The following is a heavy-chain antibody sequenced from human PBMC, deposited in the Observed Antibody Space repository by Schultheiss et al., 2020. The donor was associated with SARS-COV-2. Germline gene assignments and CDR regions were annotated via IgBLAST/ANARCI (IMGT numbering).Heavy chain of an antibody. J-gene: IGHJ4*02. CDR1: GYSISSGYY. D-gene: IGHD3-10*01. Sequence: SETLSLTCAVSGYSISSGYYWGWIRQPAGKGLEWIGRIYTSGSTNCNPSLKSRVTMSVDTSKNQFSLKLSSVTAEDTAVYYCVRDDGWLGGGKCYFDYWGQGTLVTVSS. CDR3: VRDDGWLGGGKCYFDY. CDR2: IYTSGST. V-gene: IGHV4-4*07.